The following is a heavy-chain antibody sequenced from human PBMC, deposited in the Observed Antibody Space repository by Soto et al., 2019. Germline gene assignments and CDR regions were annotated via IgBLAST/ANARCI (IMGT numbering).Heavy chain of an antibody. J-gene: IGHJ6*02. CDR2: ISGSGIST. D-gene: IGHD4-4*01. Sequence: GGSLRLSCAASGFTFSSYAMSWVRQAPGKGLEWASAISGSGISTHYTDSVKGRFTISRDNSKNTVFLQMNSLRDEDTAVYYCVKPPVITASYYYYDMDVWGQGTTVTVSS. CDR1: GFTFSSYA. V-gene: IGHV3-23*01. CDR3: VKPPVITASYYYYDMDV.